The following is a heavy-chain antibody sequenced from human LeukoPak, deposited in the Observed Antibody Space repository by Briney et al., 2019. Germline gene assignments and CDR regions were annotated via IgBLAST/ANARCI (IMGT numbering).Heavy chain of an antibody. Sequence: PGGSLRLSCAASGFTFDDYAMHWVRHAPGKGLEWVSGISWNSGSIGYADSVKGRFTISRDNAKNSLYLQMNSLRAEDTALYYCANYDILTGYYSEWGQGTLVTVSS. CDR2: ISWNSGSI. J-gene: IGHJ1*01. V-gene: IGHV3-9*01. D-gene: IGHD3-9*01. CDR3: ANYDILTGYYSE. CDR1: GFTFDDYA.